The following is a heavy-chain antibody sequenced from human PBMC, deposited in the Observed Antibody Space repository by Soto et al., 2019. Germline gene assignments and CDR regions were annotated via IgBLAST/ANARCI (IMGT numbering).Heavy chain of an antibody. CDR1: GDSFTTDW. Sequence: GESLKISCKTSGDSFTTDWIGWVRQMPGKGLAWMGVIYPDDLRSRYSPSFQGQVTISVDKSIKTAYLQWSSLKASDTAMYYCAKSSRQYASAIQAFFDPWGLGTLVTVSS. CDR2: IYPDDLRS. J-gene: IGHJ5*02. CDR3: AKSSRQYASAIQAFFDP. D-gene: IGHD2-2*01. V-gene: IGHV5-51*01.